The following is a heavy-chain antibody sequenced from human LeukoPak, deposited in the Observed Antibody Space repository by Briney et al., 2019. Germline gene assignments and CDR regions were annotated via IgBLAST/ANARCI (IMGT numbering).Heavy chain of an antibody. J-gene: IGHJ4*02. Sequence: SETLSLTCTVPGGSISSYYWSWIRQPPGKGLEWIGYIYYSGSTNYNPSLKSRVTISVDTSKNQFSLKLSSVTAADTAVYYCARHNLAFDYWGQGTLVTVSS. CDR1: GGSISSYY. CDR2: IYYSGST. V-gene: IGHV4-59*08. D-gene: IGHD1-20*01. CDR3: ARHNLAFDY.